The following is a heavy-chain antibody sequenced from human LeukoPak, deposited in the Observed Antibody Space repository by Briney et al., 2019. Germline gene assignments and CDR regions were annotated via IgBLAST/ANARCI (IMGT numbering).Heavy chain of an antibody. D-gene: IGHD2-2*02. CDR3: ARGYCSSTSCYTGALDI. CDR1: GYTFTGYY. J-gene: IGHJ3*02. V-gene: IGHV1-2*02. Sequence: ASVEVSCKASGYTFTGYYMHWVRQAPGQGLEWMGWINPNSGGTNYAQKFQGRVTMTRDTSISTAYMELSRLRSDDTAVFYCARGYCSSTSCYTGALDIWGQGTLVTVSS. CDR2: INPNSGGT.